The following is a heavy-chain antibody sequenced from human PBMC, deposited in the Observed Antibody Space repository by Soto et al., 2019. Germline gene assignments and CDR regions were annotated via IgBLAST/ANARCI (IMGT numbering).Heavy chain of an antibody. Sequence: QVQLQESGPGLVKPSQTLSLTCTVSGGSISSGGYYWSWIRQHPGKGLEWIGYIYYSGSTYYNPSLNVRVTXSXDXPKNQFSLKLSSVTAAATAVYYCARGGIAAAAPPDYWGQGTLVTVSS. CDR3: ARGGIAAAAPPDY. CDR1: GGSISSGGYY. J-gene: IGHJ4*02. D-gene: IGHD6-13*01. V-gene: IGHV4-31*03. CDR2: IYYSGST.